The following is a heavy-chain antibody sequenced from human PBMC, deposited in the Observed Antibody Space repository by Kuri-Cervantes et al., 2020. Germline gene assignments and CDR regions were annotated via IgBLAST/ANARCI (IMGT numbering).Heavy chain of an antibody. J-gene: IGHJ4*02. V-gene: IGHV4-34*09. Sequence: LRLSCAVYGGSFSGYYWSWIRQPPGKGLEWIGYIYHSGSTYYNPSLKSRVTISIDTSKNRFSLKLSSVTAADTAVYYCASTHYGDYGLDYWGQGTLVTVSS. CDR3: ASTHYGDYGLDY. CDR1: GGSFSGYY. D-gene: IGHD4-17*01. CDR2: IYHSGST.